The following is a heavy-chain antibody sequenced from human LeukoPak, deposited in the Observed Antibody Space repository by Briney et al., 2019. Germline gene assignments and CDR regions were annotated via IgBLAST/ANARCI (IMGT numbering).Heavy chain of an antibody. Sequence: GESLKISCKGSGYSFTNYWIGWVRQMPGKGLEWMGIIYPGDSDTRYSPSFQGQVTISADKSISTAYLQWSSLKASDTAMYYCARHTRYGVVTTLAFDIWGQGTMVTVSS. CDR1: GYSFTNYW. CDR2: IYPGDSDT. J-gene: IGHJ3*02. D-gene: IGHD2-21*02. CDR3: ARHTRYGVVTTLAFDI. V-gene: IGHV5-51*01.